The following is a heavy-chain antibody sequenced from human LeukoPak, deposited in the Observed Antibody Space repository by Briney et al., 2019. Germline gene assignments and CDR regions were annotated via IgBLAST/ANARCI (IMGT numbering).Heavy chain of an antibody. J-gene: IGHJ4*02. CDR1: EFTFSSYW. D-gene: IGHD3-22*01. CDR3: ARWDDSSGYYGGYYFDY. Sequence: PGGPLRLSCAASEFTFSSYWMSWARQAPGKGLKGVPNIKQDGSEKYYVDSVKGRFTISRDNAKNSLYLQMNSLRAEDTAVYYCARWDDSSGYYGGYYFDYWGQGTLVTVS. CDR2: IKQDGSEK. V-gene: IGHV3-7*01.